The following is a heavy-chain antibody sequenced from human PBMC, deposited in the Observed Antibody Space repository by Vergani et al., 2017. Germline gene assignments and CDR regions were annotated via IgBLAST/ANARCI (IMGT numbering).Heavy chain of an antibody. CDR2: IKQDGSEK. CDR3: ANLITMIVVVANPLFDY. V-gene: IGHV3-7*05. CDR1: GFTFSSYW. Sequence: EVQLVESGGGLVQPGGSLRLSCAASGFTFSSYWMSWVRQAPGKGLEWVANIKQDGSEKYYVDSVKGRFTISRDNAKNSLYLQMNSLRAEDTAVYYCANLITMIVVVANPLFDYWGQGTLVTVSS. J-gene: IGHJ4*02. D-gene: IGHD3-22*01.